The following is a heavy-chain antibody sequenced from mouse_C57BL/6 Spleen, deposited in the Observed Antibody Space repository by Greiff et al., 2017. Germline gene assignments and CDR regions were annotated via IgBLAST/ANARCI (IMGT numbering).Heavy chain of an antibody. CDR2: ISYDGSN. V-gene: IGHV3-6*01. CDR1: GYSITSGYY. D-gene: IGHD3-3*01. CDR3: AREGDRENFDY. J-gene: IGHJ2*01. Sequence: ESGPGLVKPSQSLSLTCSVTGYSITSGYYWNWIRQFPGNKLEWMGYISYDGSNNYNPSLKNRISITRDTSKNQFFLKLNSVTTEDTATYYCAREGDRENFDYWAQGTTLTVSS.